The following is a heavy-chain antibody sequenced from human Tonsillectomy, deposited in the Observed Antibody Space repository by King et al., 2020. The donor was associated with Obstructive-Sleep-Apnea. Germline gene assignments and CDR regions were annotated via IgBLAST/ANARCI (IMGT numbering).Heavy chain of an antibody. D-gene: IGHD4-17*01. CDR2: IYYSGST. V-gene: IGHV4-39*07. CDR1: GGSISSSDYY. Sequence: QLQESGPGLVKPSETLSLTCTVSGGSISSSDYYWGWIRQPPGKGLEWIGSIYYSGSTYYNPSLKSRVTIALDTSKNHFSLRTSSVTAADTAVYYCVREDYGDFECAYWGQGTLVTVSS. J-gene: IGHJ4*02. CDR3: VREDYGDFECAY.